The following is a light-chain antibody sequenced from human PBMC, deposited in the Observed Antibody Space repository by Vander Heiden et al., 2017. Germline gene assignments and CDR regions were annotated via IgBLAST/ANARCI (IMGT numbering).Light chain of an antibody. CDR1: ASNIGRNE. J-gene: IGLJ3*02. CDR3: VKWDSSITGVV. V-gene: IGLV1-51*02. CDR2: YND. Sequence: QSLLTQPPSVSAAPGQRVTISCSGSASNIGRNEVSWYQQISGTAPELLIYYNDRRPSGIPDRFSASKSGNSATLTINGLQTGEEAEYYCVKWDSSITGVVFGGGTKLTVL.